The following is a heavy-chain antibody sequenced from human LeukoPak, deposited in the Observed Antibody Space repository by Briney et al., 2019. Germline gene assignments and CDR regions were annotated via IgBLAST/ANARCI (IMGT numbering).Heavy chain of an antibody. J-gene: IGHJ4*02. D-gene: IGHD3-22*01. CDR1: GGSISSSSYY. V-gene: IGHV4-39*07. CDR3: ARAKVPYYDSSGYYSYYFDY. Sequence: PSETLSLTCTVSGGSISSSSYYWGWIRQPPGKGLEWIGSIYYSGSTYYNPSLKSRVTISVDTSKNQFSLKLSPVTAADTAVYYCARAKVPYYDSSGYYSYYFDYWGQGTLVTVSS. CDR2: IYYSGST.